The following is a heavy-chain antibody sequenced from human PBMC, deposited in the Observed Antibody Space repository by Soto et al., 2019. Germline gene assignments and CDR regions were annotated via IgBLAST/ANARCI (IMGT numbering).Heavy chain of an antibody. CDR2: ISAYNGNT. CDR1: GYTFTSYG. Sequence: ASVKVSCTASGYTFTSYGISWVRQAPGQGLEWMGWISAYNGNTNYAQKLQGRVTMTTDTSTSTAYMELRSLRSDDTAVYYCARYRDIVVVPAAGNWFDPWGQGTLVTVSS. CDR3: ARYRDIVVVPAAGNWFDP. D-gene: IGHD2-2*01. J-gene: IGHJ5*02. V-gene: IGHV1-18*01.